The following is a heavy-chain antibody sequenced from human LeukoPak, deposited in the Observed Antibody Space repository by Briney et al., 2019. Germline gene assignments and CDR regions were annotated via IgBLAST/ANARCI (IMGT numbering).Heavy chain of an antibody. Sequence: PGGSLRLSCGASGYTSSDYTMNWVRQAPGKGPEWISYISSGGSVMHYADSVKGRFTISRDNVENSLYLQMSSLRVEDTAVYYCTRDLEYWGQGVLVTVSS. CDR1: GYTSSDYT. CDR2: ISSGGSVM. V-gene: IGHV3-48*01. CDR3: TRDLEY. J-gene: IGHJ4*02.